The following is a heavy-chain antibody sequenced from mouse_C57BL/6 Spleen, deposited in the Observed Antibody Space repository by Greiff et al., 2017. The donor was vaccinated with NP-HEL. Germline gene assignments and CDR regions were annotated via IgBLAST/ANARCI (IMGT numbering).Heavy chain of an antibody. V-gene: IGHV5-17*01. D-gene: IGHD2-4*01. Sequence: EVQLVESGGGLVKPGGSLKLSCAASGFTFSDYGMHWVRQAPEKGLEWVAYISSGSSTIYYADTLKGRITISRDNTKNTLFLQMTSLRSADTAMYYCARGLYYDYDDAMDYWGQGTSVTVSS. CDR3: ARGLYYDYDDAMDY. J-gene: IGHJ4*01. CDR1: GFTFSDYG. CDR2: ISSGSSTI.